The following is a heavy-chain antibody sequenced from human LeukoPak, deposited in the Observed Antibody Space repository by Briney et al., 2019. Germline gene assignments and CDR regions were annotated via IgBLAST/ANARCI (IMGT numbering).Heavy chain of an antibody. J-gene: IGHJ4*02. V-gene: IGHV4-34*01. CDR1: GGSFSGYY. CDR2: INHSGST. D-gene: IGHD5-18*01. Sequence: SETLSLTCAVYGGSFSGYYWSWIRQPPGKGLEWIGEINHSGSTNYNPSLKSRVTISVDTSKNQFSLKLSSVTAADTAVYYCARRITAMVITYYFDYWGQGTLVTVSS. CDR3: ARRITAMVITYYFDY.